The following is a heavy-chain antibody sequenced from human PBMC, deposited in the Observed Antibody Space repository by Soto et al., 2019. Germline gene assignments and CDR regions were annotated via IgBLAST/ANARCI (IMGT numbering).Heavy chain of an antibody. D-gene: IGHD3-3*01. CDR2: IIFTFNTA. Sequence: SVKVSCKPSGGTFNGYIITWVRQAPGQGLEWIGGIIFTFNTANYAEKFQGRVTITRDTSASTAYMELSSLRSEDTALYYCASGTTLEWLYLDAFDIWGQGTMLTVSS. CDR3: ASGTTLEWLYLDAFDI. V-gene: IGHV1-69*05. J-gene: IGHJ3*02. CDR1: GGTFNGYI.